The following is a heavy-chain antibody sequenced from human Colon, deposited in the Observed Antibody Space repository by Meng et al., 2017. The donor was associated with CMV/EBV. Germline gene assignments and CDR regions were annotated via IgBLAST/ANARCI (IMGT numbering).Heavy chain of an antibody. Sequence: GESLKISCSASGFTFNTFGMHWVRQAPGKGLEWVAFIRYDGTKADYADSVTGRFTISRDNAKSSLHLQITSLRAEDTAVYYCAKEFVLGTHLDHWGQGTLVTVSS. J-gene: IGHJ4*02. CDR1: GFTFNTFG. CDR3: AKEFVLGTHLDH. D-gene: IGHD2-21*02. CDR2: IRYDGTKA. V-gene: IGHV3-30*02.